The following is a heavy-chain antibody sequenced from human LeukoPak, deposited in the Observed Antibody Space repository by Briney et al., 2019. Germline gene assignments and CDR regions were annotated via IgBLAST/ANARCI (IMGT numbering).Heavy chain of an antibody. CDR2: ISSSSTI. V-gene: IGHV3-48*02. Sequence: GGSLRLSCAASGFTFSSYSMNWVRQAPGKGLEWVSYISSSSTIYYADSVKGRFTISRDNAKNSLYLQMNSLRDEDTAVYYCARGSYYYYGMDVWGQGTTVTVSS. CDR3: ARGSYYYYGMDV. J-gene: IGHJ6*02. CDR1: GFTFSSYS.